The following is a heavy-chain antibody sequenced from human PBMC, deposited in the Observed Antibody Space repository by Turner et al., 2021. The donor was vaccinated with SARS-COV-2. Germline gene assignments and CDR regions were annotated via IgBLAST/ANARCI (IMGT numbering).Heavy chain of an antibody. Sequence: EVQVLESGGRLVQPGGSLRLSCAASGFTFSDYAMSWVRQAPGKGLQWVSTVSGTGSSTYYADSVKGRFSISRDNSKNTLYLQLISLRADYTAVYYCAKSIPSTGFVFDYLGQGTLVTVSS. V-gene: IGHV3-23*01. D-gene: IGHD3-9*01. J-gene: IGHJ4*02. CDR2: VSGTGSST. CDR1: GFTFSDYA. CDR3: AKSIPSTGFVFDY.